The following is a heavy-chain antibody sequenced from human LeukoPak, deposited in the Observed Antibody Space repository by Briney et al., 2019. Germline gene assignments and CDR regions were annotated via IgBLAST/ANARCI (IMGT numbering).Heavy chain of an antibody. D-gene: IGHD3-22*01. J-gene: IGHJ4*02. CDR3: ASVRDDSSGYTPFDY. Sequence: GRSLRLSCAASGFTFSSYAMHWVRQAPGRGLEWVAVISYDGSNKYYADSVKGRFTISRDNSKNTLYLQMNSLRAEDTAVYYCASVRDDSSGYTPFDYWGQGTLVTVSS. CDR2: ISYDGSNK. V-gene: IGHV3-30*04. CDR1: GFTFSSYA.